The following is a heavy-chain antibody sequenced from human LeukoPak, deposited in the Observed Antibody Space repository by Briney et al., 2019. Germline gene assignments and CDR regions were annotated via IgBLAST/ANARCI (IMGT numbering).Heavy chain of an antibody. J-gene: IGHJ4*02. CDR2: NNPNSGNT. Sequence: ASVRVCCKASGYTFTGYFMHWVGEAGGQGLEWMGWNNPNSGNTGYAQKFQGRVTITRNTSISTAYMELSSLRSEDTAVYYCARGPGRTFDYWGQGTLVTVS. V-gene: IGHV1-8*03. CDR3: ARGPGRTFDY. CDR1: GYTFTGYF. D-gene: IGHD3-10*01.